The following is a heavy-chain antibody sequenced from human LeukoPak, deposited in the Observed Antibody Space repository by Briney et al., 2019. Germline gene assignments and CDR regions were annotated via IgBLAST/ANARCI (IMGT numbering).Heavy chain of an antibody. J-gene: IGHJ5*02. D-gene: IGHD3-22*01. CDR2: VIPVLGMA. CDR1: GGTFGSHT. Sequence: GASVKVSCKASGGTFGSHTISWVRQAPGQGLEWVGRVIPVLGMATHAQSFQGRVTITADKSTSTAYMELSSLRSEDTAVYYCASLYYDNSGYFSWLDPWGQGTLVTDSS. CDR3: ASLYYDNSGYFSWLDP. V-gene: IGHV1-69*02.